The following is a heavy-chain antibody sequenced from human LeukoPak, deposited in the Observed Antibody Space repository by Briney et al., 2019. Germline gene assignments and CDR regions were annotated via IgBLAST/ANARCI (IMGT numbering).Heavy chain of an antibody. Sequence: ASVKVSCKAPGYTFTSYDINWVRQATGQGLEWMGWMNPNSGNTGYAQKFQGRVTMTRNTSISTAYMELSSLGSEDTAVYYCASLIAVAGTRDYWGQGTLVTVSS. V-gene: IGHV1-8*01. CDR3: ASLIAVAGTRDY. D-gene: IGHD6-19*01. CDR1: GYTFTSYD. CDR2: MNPNSGNT. J-gene: IGHJ4*02.